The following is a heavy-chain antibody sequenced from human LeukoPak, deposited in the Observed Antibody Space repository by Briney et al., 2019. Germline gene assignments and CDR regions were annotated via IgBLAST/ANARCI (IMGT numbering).Heavy chain of an antibody. CDR2: ISAYNGNT. Sequence: ASVKVSCKASGYTFTSYGISWVRQAPGQGLEWMGWISAYNGNTNYAQKLQGRVTMTTDTSTSTAYMELRSLRSDDTAVYYCARVRNYYDSSGATYFDYWGQGTLVTVSP. D-gene: IGHD3-22*01. V-gene: IGHV1-18*01. J-gene: IGHJ4*02. CDR3: ARVRNYYDSSGATYFDY. CDR1: GYTFTSYG.